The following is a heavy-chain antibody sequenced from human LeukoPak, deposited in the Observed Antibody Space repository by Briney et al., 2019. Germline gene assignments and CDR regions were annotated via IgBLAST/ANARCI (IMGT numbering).Heavy chain of an antibody. D-gene: IGHD6-13*01. CDR1: GLTFDDYA. CDR2: ISWNSGSI. V-gene: IGHV3-9*01. Sequence: GGSLRLSCAASGLTFDDYAMHWARQGSGKGLEWVSGISWNSGSIGYADSVKGRFTISRDNAKNSLYLQMNSLRAEDTALYFCAKFAYSTSSSLGYFDYWGQGTLVTVSS. J-gene: IGHJ4*02. CDR3: AKFAYSTSSSLGYFDY.